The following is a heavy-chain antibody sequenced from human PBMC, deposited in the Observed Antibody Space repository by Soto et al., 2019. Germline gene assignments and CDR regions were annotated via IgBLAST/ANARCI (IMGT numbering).Heavy chain of an antibody. CDR2: IYYSGST. CDR1: GGSISSGDYY. Sequence: QVPLQESGPGLVKPSQTLSLTCTVSGGSISSGDYYWGWIRQPPGKGLEWIGYIYYSGSTYYNPSLMRRITISVDTSKNQFSLKLSSVTAADPAVYYCARAVPLGRVIVPPSYWGQGTLVTVSS. J-gene: IGHJ4*02. CDR3: ARAVPLGRVIVPPSY. D-gene: IGHD3-16*02. V-gene: IGHV4-30-4*01.